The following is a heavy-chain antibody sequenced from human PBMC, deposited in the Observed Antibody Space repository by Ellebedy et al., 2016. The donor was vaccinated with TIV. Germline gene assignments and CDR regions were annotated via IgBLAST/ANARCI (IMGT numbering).Heavy chain of an antibody. Sequence: SETLSLTCTVSGGSISRYYWSWIRQPPGKGLEWIGHIYYSGSTNYYPSLKSRVTISVDTSKNQFSLKLSSVTAADTAVYYCARRLAGGFDYWGQGTLVTVSS. CDR2: IYYSGST. J-gene: IGHJ4*02. CDR1: GGSISRYY. V-gene: IGHV4-59*08. CDR3: ARRLAGGFDY.